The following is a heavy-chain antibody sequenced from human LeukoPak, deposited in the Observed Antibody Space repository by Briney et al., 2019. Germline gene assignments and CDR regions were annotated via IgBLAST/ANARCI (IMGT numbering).Heavy chain of an antibody. V-gene: IGHV3-7*04. CDR1: GFPFSSHW. CDR2: IKQDGSEK. D-gene: IGHD6-19*01. Sequence: HPGGSLRLSCAASGFPFSSHWMSWVRQSPGKGLEWVANIKQDGSEKYYVDSVKGRFTISRDNAKNSLYLQMNSLRDDDTAVYYCARVRYSSGWYKGDWGQGTLVTVSS. J-gene: IGHJ4*02. CDR3: ARVRYSSGWYKGD.